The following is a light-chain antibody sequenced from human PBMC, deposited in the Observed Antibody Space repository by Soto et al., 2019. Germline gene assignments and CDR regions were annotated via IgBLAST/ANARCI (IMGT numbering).Light chain of an antibody. V-gene: IGKV3-20*01. CDR1: QSVSNNF. Sequence: VFTQSPGTLSLSLGERATLSCRASQSVSNNFLAWYQQKPGQAPRLLIYGASNRATGIPDRFSGSGSGTDFTLTISRLEPEDFAVYYCQQYGTSPFTFCPGTNVDIK. J-gene: IGKJ3*01. CDR3: QQYGTSPFT. CDR2: GAS.